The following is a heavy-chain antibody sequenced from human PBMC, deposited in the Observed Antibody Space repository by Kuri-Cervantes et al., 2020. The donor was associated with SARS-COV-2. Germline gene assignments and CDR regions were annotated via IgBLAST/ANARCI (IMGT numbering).Heavy chain of an antibody. D-gene: IGHD6-19*01. J-gene: IGHJ4*02. CDR2: INDKGTYT. CDR3: ARDLYSTGWGGAADN. CDR1: GFTFSNYW. Sequence: ETLSLTCAASGFTFSNYWMHWVRQAPGKGLVWVSRINDKGTYTNYADSVKGRFTISRDNAKNTVYLQMNSLRAGDTAVYYCARDLYSTGWGGAADNWGQGTLVTVSS. V-gene: IGHV3-74*01.